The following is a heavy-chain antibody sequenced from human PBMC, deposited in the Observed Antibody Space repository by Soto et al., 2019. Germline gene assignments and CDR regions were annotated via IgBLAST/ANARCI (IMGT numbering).Heavy chain of an antibody. CDR2: ISSSGSTI. Sequence: GGSLRLSCAASGFTFSDYFMNWIRQAPGKGLEWVSYISSSGSTIYYADSVKGRFTISRDNARNSLYLQMNSLRAEDTAVYYCARRYCGGGSCYYAFDIWGQGTMVTVS. CDR1: GFTFSDYF. D-gene: IGHD2-15*01. V-gene: IGHV3-11*01. J-gene: IGHJ3*02. CDR3: ARRYCGGGSCYYAFDI.